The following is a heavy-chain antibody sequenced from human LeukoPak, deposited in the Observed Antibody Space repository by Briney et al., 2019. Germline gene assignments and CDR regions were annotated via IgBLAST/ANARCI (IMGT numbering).Heavy chain of an antibody. CDR1: GFTFSSCA. Sequence: GGSLRLSCAASGFTFSSCAMSWVRQAPGKGLEWVSAISGSGGSTYYADSVKGRFTISRDNSKNTLYLQMNSLRAEDTAVYYCAKAARVVVAARVDYWGQGTLVTVSS. D-gene: IGHD2-15*01. CDR2: ISGSGGST. CDR3: AKAARVVVAARVDY. V-gene: IGHV3-23*01. J-gene: IGHJ4*02.